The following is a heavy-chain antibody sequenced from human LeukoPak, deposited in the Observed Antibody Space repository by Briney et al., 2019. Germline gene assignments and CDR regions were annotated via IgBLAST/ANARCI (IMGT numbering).Heavy chain of an antibody. CDR2: ISAYNGNT. V-gene: IGHV1-18*01. CDR1: GGTFSSYA. J-gene: IGHJ4*02. D-gene: IGHD6-13*01. Sequence: ASVKVSCKASGGTFSSYAISWVRQAPGQGLEWMGWISAYNGNTNYAQKLQGRVTMTTDTSTSTAYMELRSLRSDDTAVYYCARNGRSSSWPLSDYWGQGTLVTVSS. CDR3: ARNGRSSSWPLSDY.